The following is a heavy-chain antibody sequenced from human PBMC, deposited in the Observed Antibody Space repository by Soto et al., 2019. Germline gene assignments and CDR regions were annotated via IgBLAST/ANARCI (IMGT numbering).Heavy chain of an antibody. V-gene: IGHV1-69*13. CDR2: IIPIFGTA. D-gene: IGHD3-22*01. CDR1: GGTFSSYA. CDR3: AGDLVDINYYYGMDV. J-gene: IGHJ6*02. Sequence: GASVKVSCKASGGTFSSYAISWVRQAPGQGLEWMGGIIPIFGTANYAQKFQGRVTITADESTSTAYMELSSLRSEDTAVYYCAGDLVDINYYYGMDVWGQGITVTVSS.